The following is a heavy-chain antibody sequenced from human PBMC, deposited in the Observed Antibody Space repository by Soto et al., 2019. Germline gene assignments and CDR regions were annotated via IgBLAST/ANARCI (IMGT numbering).Heavy chain of an antibody. D-gene: IGHD3-22*01. CDR1: GYSFAGYW. Sequence: GESLKISCKGSGYSFAGYWITWVRQKPGKGLEWMGRIDPSDSQTYYSPSFRGHVTISATKSITTVFLQWSSLRASDTAMYYCARQIYDSDTGPNFQYYFDSWGQGTPITVSS. V-gene: IGHV5-10-1*01. CDR3: ARQIYDSDTGPNFQYYFDS. J-gene: IGHJ4*02. CDR2: IDPSDSQT.